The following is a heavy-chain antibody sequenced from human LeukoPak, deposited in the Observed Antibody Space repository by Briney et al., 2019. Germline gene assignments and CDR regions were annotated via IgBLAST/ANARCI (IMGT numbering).Heavy chain of an antibody. CDR2: ISYDGSNK. V-gene: IGHV3-30*04. D-gene: IGHD6-13*01. Sequence: HPGGSLRLSCAASGFTFSSYAMHWVRQAPGKGLEWVAVISYDGSNKYYADSVKGRFTISRDNSKNTLYLQMNSLRAEDTAVYYCARDSSSWCPWGYYYYYGMDVWGQGTTVTVSS. CDR1: GFTFSSYA. J-gene: IGHJ6*02. CDR3: ARDSSSWCPWGYYYYYGMDV.